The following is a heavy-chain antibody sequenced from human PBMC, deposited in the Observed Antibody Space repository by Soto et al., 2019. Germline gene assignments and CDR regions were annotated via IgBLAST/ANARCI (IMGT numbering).Heavy chain of an antibody. CDR3: ARSILGTAGPFDL. D-gene: IGHD7-27*01. Sequence: GGSLRLSCAASGFSFSDYFMTWIRQAPGKRLEWVSYIGTSAGYIFYAASVRGRFTISRDDAGNSLSLQMDSLRAEDTAVYYCARSILGTAGPFDLWGPGTMVTVSS. V-gene: IGHV3-11*01. CDR2: IGTSAGYI. J-gene: IGHJ3*01. CDR1: GFSFSDYF.